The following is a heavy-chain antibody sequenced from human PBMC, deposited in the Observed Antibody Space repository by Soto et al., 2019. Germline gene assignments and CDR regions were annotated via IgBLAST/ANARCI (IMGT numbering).Heavy chain of an antibody. CDR2: IDPSGGST. CDR1: GYNFTSYY. V-gene: IGHV1-46*03. D-gene: IGHD3-3*01. CDR3: ARDLTGGPTYYDFWSGYSPVDY. J-gene: IGHJ4*02. Sequence: ASVKVSCNASGYNFTSYYMHWVRQAPGQGLEWMGIIDPSGGSTSYAQKFQGRVSMTRDTSTSTVYMDLSSLRSEDTAVYYCARDLTGGPTYYDFWSGYSPVDYWGLGTLVTVSS.